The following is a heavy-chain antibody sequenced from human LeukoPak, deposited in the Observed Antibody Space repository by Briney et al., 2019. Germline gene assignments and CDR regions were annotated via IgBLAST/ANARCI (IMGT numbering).Heavy chain of an antibody. CDR1: GFTFSSYA. CDR2: ISGSGGST. D-gene: IGHD3-16*01. V-gene: IGHV3-23*01. J-gene: IGHJ6*02. CDR3: AKGSPYVHYYYYYGMDV. Sequence: GGSLRLSCAASGFTFSSYAMSWVRQAPGKGLEWVSAISGSGGSTYYADSVKGRFTISRDNSKNTLYLQMNSLRAEDTAVYYCAKGSPYVHYYYYYGMDVWGQGTTVTVSS.